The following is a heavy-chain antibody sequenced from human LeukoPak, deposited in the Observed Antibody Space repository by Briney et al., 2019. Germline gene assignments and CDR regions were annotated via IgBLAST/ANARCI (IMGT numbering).Heavy chain of an antibody. CDR3: ARGKGPDYYDSSGEFDY. D-gene: IGHD3-22*01. CDR1: GVSISSYY. CDR2: IYYSGST. J-gene: IGHJ4*02. V-gene: IGHV4-59*01. Sequence: SETLSLTGTVSGVSISSYYWSWIRQPPGKGLEWIGYIYYSGSTNYNPSLKSRVTISVDTSKNQFSLKLSSVTAADTAVYYCARGKGPDYYDSSGEFDYWGQGTLVTVSS.